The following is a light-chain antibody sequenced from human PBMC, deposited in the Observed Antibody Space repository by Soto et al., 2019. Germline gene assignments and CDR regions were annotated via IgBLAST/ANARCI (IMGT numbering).Light chain of an antibody. J-gene: IGKJ5*01. CDR3: QQRRSWPPTIT. CDR2: DAS. V-gene: IGKV3-11*01. Sequence: EIGLRQSPATLSLSPGERATLSCRASQSVSTYLAWYQQRPGQAPRLLIYDASYRATDIPPRFSGSGSGTDFTLTISSLETEDFAVYYCQQRRSWPPTITFGQGTRLEIK. CDR1: QSVSTY.